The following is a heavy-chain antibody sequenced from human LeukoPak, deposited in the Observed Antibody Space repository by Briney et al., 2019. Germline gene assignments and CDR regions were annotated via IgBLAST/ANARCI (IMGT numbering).Heavy chain of an antibody. CDR3: ARGRRDYVWGSYRYMHQFFDP. V-gene: IGHV4-34*01. CDR1: GGSFSGYY. CDR2: INHSGST. Sequence: SETLCLTCAVHGGSFSGYYWSRIRQPPGKGLEWIGEINHSGSTNYNPSLKSRVTISVDTSKNQFSLKLSSVTAADTAVYYCARGRRDYVWGSYRYMHQFFDPWGQGTLVTDPS. J-gene: IGHJ5*02. D-gene: IGHD3-16*02.